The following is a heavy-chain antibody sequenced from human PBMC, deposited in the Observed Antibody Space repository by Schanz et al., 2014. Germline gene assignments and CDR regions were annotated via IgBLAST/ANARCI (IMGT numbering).Heavy chain of an antibody. CDR2: ISYDGRHK. V-gene: IGHV3-30*18. J-gene: IGHJ6*02. CDR3: AKDDTQVNGMDV. Sequence: VQLVESGGGLVQPGGSLRLSCAASGFTFSDHYMDWVRQAPGKGLEWVAIISYDGRHKNYADSVKGRFTISRDNSKNTLHLQMNSLRVEDTAVYYCAKDDTQVNGMDVWGQGTTVTVSS. CDR1: GFTFSDHY.